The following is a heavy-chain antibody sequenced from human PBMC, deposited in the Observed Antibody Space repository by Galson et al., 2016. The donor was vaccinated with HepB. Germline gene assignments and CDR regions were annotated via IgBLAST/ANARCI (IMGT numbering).Heavy chain of an antibody. V-gene: IGHV4-31*03. CDR2: IYYSGST. J-gene: IGHJ4*02. D-gene: IGHD6-13*01. CDR3: ARDLMKAAGTLDF. Sequence: TLSLTCTVSGSSISSGDNYWSWIRQQPGKGLEWIGNIYYSGSTYYNPSLRSRVTISVDRSKNQFSLELISVTAADTAIYYCARDLMKAAGTLDFWGQGTLVTVSS. CDR1: GSSISSGDNY.